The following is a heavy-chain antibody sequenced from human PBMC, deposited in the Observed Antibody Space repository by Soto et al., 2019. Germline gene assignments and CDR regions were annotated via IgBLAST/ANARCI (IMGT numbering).Heavy chain of an antibody. CDR3: ARDNWNSY. J-gene: IGHJ4*01. CDR1: GFTFSSYW. Sequence: EVQLVESGGGLVQPGGSVRFSCAASGFTFSSYWMHWVRQAPGKGLMWVSRIHNDGSTTRYADSVKGRFTISRDNAKNTLYLQMSSLRVEDTAVYYCARDNWNSYWGQGTLVTVSS. CDR2: IHNDGSTT. D-gene: IGHD1-7*01. V-gene: IGHV3-74*01.